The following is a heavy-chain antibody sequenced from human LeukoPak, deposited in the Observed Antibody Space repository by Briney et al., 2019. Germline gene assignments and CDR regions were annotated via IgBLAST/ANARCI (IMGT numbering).Heavy chain of an antibody. CDR2: ISWTSGTI. CDR1: GFTFDDYA. CDR3: AKGGQYCSSISCSNGFDY. V-gene: IGHV3-9*01. Sequence: GGSLRLSCAASGFTFDDYAMHWVRQAPGKGLEWVSGISWTSGTIGYADSVKGRFTISRDNAKNSLYLQMNSLRPEDTAFYYCAKGGQYCSSISCSNGFDYWGQGALVTVSS. D-gene: IGHD2-2*01. J-gene: IGHJ4*02.